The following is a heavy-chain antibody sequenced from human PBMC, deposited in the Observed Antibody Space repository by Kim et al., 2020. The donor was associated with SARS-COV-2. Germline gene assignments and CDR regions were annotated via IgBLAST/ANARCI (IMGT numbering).Heavy chain of an antibody. Sequence: SETLSLTCAVYGGSFSGYYWSWIRQPPGKGLEWIGEINHSGSTNYNPSLKSRVTISVDTSKNQFSLKLSSVTAADTAVYYCVRPRHDYYGSGSQGLYYFDYWGQGTLVTVSS. J-gene: IGHJ4*02. CDR2: INHSGST. D-gene: IGHD3-10*01. V-gene: IGHV4-34*01. CDR3: VRPRHDYYGSGSQGLYYFDY. CDR1: GGSFSGYY.